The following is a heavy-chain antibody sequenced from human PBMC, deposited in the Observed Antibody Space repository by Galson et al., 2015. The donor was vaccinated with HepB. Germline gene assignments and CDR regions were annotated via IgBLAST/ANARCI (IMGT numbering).Heavy chain of an antibody. Sequence: SLRLACAASGFIVSDYSMHWVRQASGKGVEWFTVLSYDGRKEDYGDSLTCRFTLSRDNSKNTLSLQMNGLRPEDTALYYCARGRKLGDADSTGFYSYFDNWGQGTLVTVSS. CDR1: GFIVSDYS. CDR2: LSYDGRKE. V-gene: IGHV3-30-3*01. J-gene: IGHJ4*02. D-gene: IGHD6-19*01. CDR3: ARGRKLGDADSTGFYSYFDN.